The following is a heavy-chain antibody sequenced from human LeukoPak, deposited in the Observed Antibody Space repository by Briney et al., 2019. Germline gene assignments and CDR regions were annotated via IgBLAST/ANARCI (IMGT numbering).Heavy chain of an antibody. V-gene: IGHV4-34*01. Sequence: SETLSLTCAVYGGSFSGYYWSWIRQPPGKGLEWIGEISHSGSTNYNPSLKSRVTISVDTSKNQLSLKLSSVTAADTAVYYCASVEMATTNFEYWGQGTLVTVSS. CDR1: GGSFSGYY. CDR2: ISHSGST. J-gene: IGHJ4*02. D-gene: IGHD5-24*01. CDR3: ASVEMATTNFEY.